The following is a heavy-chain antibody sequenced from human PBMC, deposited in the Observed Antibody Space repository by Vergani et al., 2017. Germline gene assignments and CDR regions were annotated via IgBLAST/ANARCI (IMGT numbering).Heavy chain of an antibody. Sequence: QVPLVQSGAEVKTPGASVKVSCKASGYTFTSYCISWVRQAPGQGLEWMGWISAYNGNTNHAQKLQGRVTMTTDTSTSTAYMELRSLRSADTAVYYCAREQWLPIDYFDNWGQGTLVTVSS. CDR2: ISAYNGNT. CDR1: GYTFTSYC. CDR3: AREQWLPIDYFDN. D-gene: IGHD6-19*01. J-gene: IGHJ4*02. V-gene: IGHV1-18*04.